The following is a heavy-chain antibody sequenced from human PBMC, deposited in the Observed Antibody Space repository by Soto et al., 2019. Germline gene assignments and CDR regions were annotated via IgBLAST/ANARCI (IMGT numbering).Heavy chain of an antibody. J-gene: IGHJ4*02. V-gene: IGHV4-39*01. CDR2: IYYHGHT. D-gene: IGHD3-9*01. Sequence: QLQESGPGLVKPSETLSLTCSVSGDSINSDKYYWGWIRQPPGKGLEWIGSIYYHGHTYYNPSLQTRATISLDKSKSQFSLRLNSVTAADSAVYFCARLEGLATISYYFDFWGQGAQVTVSS. CDR3: ARLEGLATISYYFDF. CDR1: GDSINSDKYY.